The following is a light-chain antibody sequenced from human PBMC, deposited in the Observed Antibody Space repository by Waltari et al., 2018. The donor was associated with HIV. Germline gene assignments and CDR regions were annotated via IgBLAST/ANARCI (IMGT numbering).Light chain of an antibody. CDR3: SSYPGSFPWV. CDR1: SSAVGGYNY. V-gene: IGLV2-8*01. CDR2: EVT. J-gene: IGLJ3*02. Sequence: QSALTQPPSASGSPGQSVTISCTGSSSAVGGYNYSSWYQQHPGKAPKLIIYEVTKRPSWVPDRFSGSKSGNTASLTVSGLQAEDEADYYCSSYPGSFPWVFGGGTKLTVL.